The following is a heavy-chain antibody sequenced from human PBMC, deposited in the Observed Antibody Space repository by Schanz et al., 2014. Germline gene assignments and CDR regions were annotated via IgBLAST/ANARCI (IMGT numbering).Heavy chain of an antibody. CDR3: ARAGYDADNWFDP. Sequence: EVQLVESGGGLVQPGGSLRLSCTASGFTFSSYSMNWVRQAPGKGLEWVSSISYGTSYIYYAESVKGRFTISRDNAKNSLFLQMNSLRAEDTAVYHCARAGYDADNWFDPWGQGTLVTGSS. CDR2: ISYGTSYI. CDR1: GFTFSSYS. D-gene: IGHD2-2*01. J-gene: IGHJ5*02. V-gene: IGHV3-21*01.